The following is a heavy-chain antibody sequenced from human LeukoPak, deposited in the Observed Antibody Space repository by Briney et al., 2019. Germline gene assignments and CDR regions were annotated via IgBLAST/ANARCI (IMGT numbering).Heavy chain of an antibody. V-gene: IGHV3-7*01. J-gene: IGHJ6*03. D-gene: IGHD2/OR15-2a*01. Sequence: GGSLRLSCAASGFTFSSYWMSWVRQAPGKGLEWVANIKQDGSEKYYVDSVKGRFTISRDNAKNSLYLQMNSLRAEDTAVYYFAVTGGNYYSNMAVWDKGTTVTVPS. CDR2: IKQDGSEK. CDR1: GFTFSSYW. CDR3: AVTGGNYYSNMAV.